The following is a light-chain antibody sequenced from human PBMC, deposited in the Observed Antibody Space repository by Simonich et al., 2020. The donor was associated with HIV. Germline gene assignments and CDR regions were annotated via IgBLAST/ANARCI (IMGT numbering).Light chain of an antibody. CDR2: AAS. J-gene: IGKJ1*01. CDR1: QGINSW. CDR3: QQYNNYPKT. Sequence: DIQMTQSPSSVSASVGDRVTITCRASQGINSWLAWYQQKPGKAPKLLIYAASTLQSGVPSRFSGSGSGAEFTLTISSLQPDDFATYYCQQYNNYPKTFGQGTKVEIK. V-gene: IGKV1D-16*01.